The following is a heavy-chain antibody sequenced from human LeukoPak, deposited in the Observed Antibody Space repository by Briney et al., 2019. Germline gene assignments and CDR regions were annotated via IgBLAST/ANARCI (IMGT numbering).Heavy chain of an antibody. J-gene: IGHJ4*02. D-gene: IGHD5-18*01. CDR3: ARAGGYSYGYTDY. CDR2: ISYDGSNK. V-gene: IGHV3-30-3*01. Sequence: GGSLRLSCAASGFTFSSYAMHWVRQAPGKGLEWVAVISYDGSNKYYADSVKGRFTISRDNSKNTLYLQMNSLRAEDTAVYYCARAGGYSYGYTDYWGQGTLVTVSS. CDR1: GFTFSSYA.